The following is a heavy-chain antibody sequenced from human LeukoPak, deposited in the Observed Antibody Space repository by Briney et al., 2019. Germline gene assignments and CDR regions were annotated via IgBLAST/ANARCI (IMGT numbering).Heavy chain of an antibody. V-gene: IGHV1-69*06. D-gene: IGHD4-17*01. J-gene: IGHJ6*03. Sequence: SVRVSCKASGGTFSSYAINWVRQAPGQGLEWMGGIIPIFGTANYAQKFQGRVTIIADKSTSTGYMELSSLRSEDTAVYYCARGTDYGYYYYYMDVWGKGTTVTVSS. CDR2: IIPIFGTA. CDR3: ARGTDYGYYYYYMDV. CDR1: GGTFSSYA.